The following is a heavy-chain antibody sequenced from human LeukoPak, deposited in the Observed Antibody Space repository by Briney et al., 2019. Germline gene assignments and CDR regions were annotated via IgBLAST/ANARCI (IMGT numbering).Heavy chain of an antibody. CDR2: ISYSGST. CDR3: ASGLEGQLPDGFDP. Sequence: SETLSLTCTVSGGSISSDHWSWIRQPPGKELEWIGYISYSGSTNYNPSLKSRVTISVDTSKNQFSLKLSSVTAADTAVYYCASGLEGQLPDGFDPWGQGTLVTVSS. D-gene: IGHD3/OR15-3a*01. CDR1: GGSISSDH. V-gene: IGHV4-59*12. J-gene: IGHJ5*02.